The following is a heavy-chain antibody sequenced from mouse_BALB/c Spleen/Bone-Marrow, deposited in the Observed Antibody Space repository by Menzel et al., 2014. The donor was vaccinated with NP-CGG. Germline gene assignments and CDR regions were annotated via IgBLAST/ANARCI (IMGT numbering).Heavy chain of an antibody. J-gene: IGHJ3*01. CDR2: ISSGGSYT. Sequence: EVQRVESGGGLVKPGGSLKLSCAASGFTFSSYTMSWVRQTPEKRLEWVATISSGGSYTYYPDSVKGRFTISRDNAKNTLYLRMSSLKSEDTAMYYCTREDYGYTFAYWGQGALVTVSA. CDR1: GFTFSSYT. CDR3: TREDYGYTFAY. V-gene: IGHV5-6-4*01. D-gene: IGHD1-2*01.